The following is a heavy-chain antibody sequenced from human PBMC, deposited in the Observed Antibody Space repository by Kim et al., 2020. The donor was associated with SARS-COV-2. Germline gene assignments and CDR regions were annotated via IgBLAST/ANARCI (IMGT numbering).Heavy chain of an antibody. CDR3: ARAGSGWYLSLDP. D-gene: IGHD6-19*01. CDR1: GGTFSSYA. J-gene: IGHJ5*02. CDR2: IIPIFGTA. V-gene: IGHV1-69*13. Sequence: SVKVSCKASGGTFSSYAISWVRQAPGQGLEWMGGIIPIFGTANYAQKFQGRVTITADESTSTAYMELSSLRSEDTAVYYCARAGSGWYLSLDPWGQGTLVTVSS.